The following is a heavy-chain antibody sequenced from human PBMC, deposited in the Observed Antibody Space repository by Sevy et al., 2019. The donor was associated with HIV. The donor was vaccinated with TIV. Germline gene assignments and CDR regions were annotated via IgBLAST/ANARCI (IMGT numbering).Heavy chain of an antibody. CDR3: AKSGILTGYYYYGMDV. J-gene: IGHJ6*02. CDR1: GFTFDDYA. V-gene: IGHV3-9*03. D-gene: IGHD3-9*01. CDR2: ISWNSGSI. Sequence: GGSLRLSCAASGFTFDDYAMHWVRQAPGKGLEWVSGISWNSGSIGYADSVKGRFTISRDNAKNSLYLQMNSLRAEDMALYYCAKSGILTGYYYYGMDVWGQGTTVTVSS.